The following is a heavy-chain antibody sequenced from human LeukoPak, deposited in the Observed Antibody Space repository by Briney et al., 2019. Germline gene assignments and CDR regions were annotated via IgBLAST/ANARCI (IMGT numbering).Heavy chain of an antibody. J-gene: IGHJ5*02. CDR3: ARDRYCSSNSCRINWFDP. D-gene: IGHD2-2*01. CDR1: GFTFSNYW. Sequence: GGSLRLSCAASGFTFSNYWMNRVRQAPGKGLEWVANIKQDGSETYYVDSVKGRFTISRDNAKNSLYLQMNSLRAEDTAVYYCARDRYCSSNSCRINWFDPWGQGTLVTVSS. V-gene: IGHV3-7*01. CDR2: IKQDGSET.